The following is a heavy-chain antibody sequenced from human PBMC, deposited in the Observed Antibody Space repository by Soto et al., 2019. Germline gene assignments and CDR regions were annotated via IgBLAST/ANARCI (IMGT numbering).Heavy chain of an antibody. Sequence: ASVNVSGKTSGCNVLTGAIHWLLRGAGQRPGVMIWIRPDNGNTKYSEKLQGRVTMTRDTSATTVYMELSGLISEDTAVYFCAKEGGPWGQGTQVTVSS. CDR2: IRPDNGNT. CDR1: GCNVLTGA. V-gene: IGHV1-3*01. J-gene: IGHJ5*02. CDR3: AKEGGP. D-gene: IGHD3-16*01.